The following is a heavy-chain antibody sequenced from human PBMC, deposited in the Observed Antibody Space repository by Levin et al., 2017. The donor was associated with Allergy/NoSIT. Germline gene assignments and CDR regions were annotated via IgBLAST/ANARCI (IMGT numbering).Heavy chain of an antibody. Sequence: PSETLSLTCTVSGGSFNSYFWSWIRQPPGKGLEWIGYVYYSGSTKYNPSLKSRVTISVDTSKNQLSLKLSSVTAADTAVYYCARGVKFDFGRDSPTFDYWGQGTLVTVSS. CDR1: GGSFNSYF. V-gene: IGHV4-59*08. CDR2: VYYSGST. D-gene: IGHD3-3*01. CDR3: ARGVKFDFGRDSPTFDY. J-gene: IGHJ4*02.